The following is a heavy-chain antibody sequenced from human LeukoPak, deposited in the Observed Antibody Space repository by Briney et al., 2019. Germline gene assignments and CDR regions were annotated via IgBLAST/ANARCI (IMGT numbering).Heavy chain of an antibody. CDR2: IRYDGSNK. CDR3: AKAVYDTSGHYYYYFDY. CDR1: GFTFSSYG. V-gene: IGHV3-30*02. D-gene: IGHD3-22*01. J-gene: IGHJ4*02. Sequence: GGSLRLSCAASGFTFSSYGMHWVRQAPGKGLEWVAFIRYDGSNKYYADSVKGRFTISSDNSKNTLYLQMNSLRAEDTAVYYCAKAVYDTSGHYYYYFDYWGQGTLVTVSS.